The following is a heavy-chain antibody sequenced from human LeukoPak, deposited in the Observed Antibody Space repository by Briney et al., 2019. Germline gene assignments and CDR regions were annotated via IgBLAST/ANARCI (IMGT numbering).Heavy chain of an antibody. CDR1: GGTFSSYA. J-gene: IGHJ4*02. D-gene: IGHD3-22*01. CDR3: ARFPHYYDSSGYPRVAPFDY. Sequence: SVKVSCKASGGTFSSYAISWVRQAPGQGLEWMGGIFPIFGTANYAQKFQGRVTITADESTSTAYMELSSLRSEDTAVYYCARFPHYYDSSGYPRVAPFDYWGQGTLATVSS. V-gene: IGHV1-69*13. CDR2: IFPIFGTA.